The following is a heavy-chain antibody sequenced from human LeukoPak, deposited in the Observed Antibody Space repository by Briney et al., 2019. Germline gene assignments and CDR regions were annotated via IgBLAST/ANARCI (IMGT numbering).Heavy chain of an antibody. D-gene: IGHD6-19*01. CDR2: IYPGDSDT. CDR3: ARLGAVATDAFDI. Sequence: GESLKISCKGSGYSFTSYWIGWVRQMPGKGLEWMGIIYPGDSDTRYSPSFQGQVTMSADKSISTAYLQWSSLKASDTAMYYCARLGAVATDAFDIWGQGTMVTVSS. V-gene: IGHV5-51*01. CDR1: GYSFTSYW. J-gene: IGHJ3*02.